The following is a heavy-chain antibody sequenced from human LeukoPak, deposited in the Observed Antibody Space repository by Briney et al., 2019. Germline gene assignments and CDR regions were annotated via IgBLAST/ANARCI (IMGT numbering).Heavy chain of an antibody. Sequence: RSETLSLTCSVCLDSVCGSDSCWDWIRQPPGRGLVWIWTIYYSGRTYYSPSLKSQVTMSVDPSNNQFSLDQRSVTAADTAVYYCARRRYYDGSGYLEWGQGTLLSVSS. CDR2: IYYSGRT. J-gene: IGHJ1*01. D-gene: IGHD3-22*01. CDR3: ARRRYYDGSGYLE. CDR1: LDSVCGSDSC. V-gene: IGHV4-39*01.